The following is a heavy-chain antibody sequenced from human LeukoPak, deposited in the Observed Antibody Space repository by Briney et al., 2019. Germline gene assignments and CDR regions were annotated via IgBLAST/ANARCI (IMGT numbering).Heavy chain of an antibody. J-gene: IGHJ6*02. Sequence: GASVKVSCKASGYTFTGYYMHWVRQAPGQGLEWMGWINPNSGGTNYAQKFQGRVTMTRDTSISTAYMELSRLRSDDTAVYYCARGLVATTEKDYYYYGMDVWGQGTTVTVSS. CDR1: GYTFTGYY. V-gene: IGHV1-2*02. CDR3: ARGLVATTEKDYYYYGMDV. CDR2: INPNSGGT. D-gene: IGHD5-12*01.